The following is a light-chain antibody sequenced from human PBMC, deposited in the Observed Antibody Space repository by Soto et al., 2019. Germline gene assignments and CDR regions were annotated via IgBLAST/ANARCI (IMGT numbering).Light chain of an antibody. CDR2: SNN. CDR1: SSNIGSNT. CDR3: AAWDDSLNGHV. J-gene: IGLJ1*01. Sequence: QPVLTQPPSASGTPGQRVTISCSGSSSNIGSNTVNWYQQLPATAPKLLIYSNNQRPSGVPDRFSGSKSGTSASLAISGLQSEDEADYYCAAWDDSLNGHVFGTGTKLTVL. V-gene: IGLV1-44*01.